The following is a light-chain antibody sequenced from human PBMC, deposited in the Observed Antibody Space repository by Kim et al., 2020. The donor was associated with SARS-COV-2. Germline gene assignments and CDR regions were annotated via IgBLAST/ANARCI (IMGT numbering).Light chain of an antibody. V-gene: IGKV3-20*01. CDR2: GAS. CDR3: PQHDSSPRT. CDR1: QNIASGY. J-gene: IGKJ1*01. Sequence: EIVLRQSPGTLSLSPGERATLSSRASQNIASGYIAWFQQRPGQAPRLIFYGASSRATGLPDRFSGSGSGTDFTLTISRLEPGDFAVYYCPQHDSSPRTFGQGTRVEFK.